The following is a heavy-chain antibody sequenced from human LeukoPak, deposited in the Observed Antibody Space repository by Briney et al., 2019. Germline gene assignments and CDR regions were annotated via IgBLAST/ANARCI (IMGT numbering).Heavy chain of an antibody. CDR2: IYYSGST. CDR3: ARHGWYSSSHTPDY. J-gene: IGHJ4*02. D-gene: IGHD6-13*01. Sequence: SETLSLTCTVSGGSISSYYWSWIRQPPGKGLEWIGYIYYSGSTNYNPSLKSRVTISVDTSKNQFSLKLSSVTAADTAVYYCARHGWYSSSHTPDYWGQGTLVTVSS. V-gene: IGHV4-59*08. CDR1: GGSISSYY.